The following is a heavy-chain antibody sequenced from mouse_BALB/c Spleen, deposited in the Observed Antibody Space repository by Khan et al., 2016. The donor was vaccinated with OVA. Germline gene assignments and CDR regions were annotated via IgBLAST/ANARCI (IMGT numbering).Heavy chain of an antibody. CDR2: INPDNGDT. V-gene: IGHV1-26*01. J-gene: IGHJ4*01. Sequence: VRLQQSGPELAKPGASVKMSCKASGYTFTDYYMTWVKQSHGKSLEWIGDINPDNGDTVYNQKFKGKATLTADKSSSTAYMQFNSLTSDDSAVYYCARWISYDVGMDYWGPGTSVTVSS. D-gene: IGHD2-12*01. CDR3: ARWISYDVGMDY. CDR1: GYTFTDYY.